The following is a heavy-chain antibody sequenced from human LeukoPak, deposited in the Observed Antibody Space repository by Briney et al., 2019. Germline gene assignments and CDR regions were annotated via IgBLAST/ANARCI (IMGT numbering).Heavy chain of an antibody. CDR2: IIPIFGTA. V-gene: IGHV1-69*13. CDR1: GGTFISYA. J-gene: IGHJ4*02. CDR3: ARWGYSSSWYYFDY. D-gene: IGHD6-13*01. Sequence: GASVKVSCKASGGTFISYAISWVRQAPGQGLEWMGGIIPIFGTANYAQKFQGRVTITADESTSTAYMELSSLRSEDTAVYYCARWGYSSSWYYFDYWGQGTLVTVSS.